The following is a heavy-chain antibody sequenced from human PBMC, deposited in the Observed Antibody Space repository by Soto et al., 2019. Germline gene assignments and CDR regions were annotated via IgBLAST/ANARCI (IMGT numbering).Heavy chain of an antibody. D-gene: IGHD6-19*01. V-gene: IGHV3-48*02. J-gene: IGHJ6*02. CDR3: ARDPFRPYSSGWLDV. CDR2: ISSSSSTI. CDR1: GFTFSSYS. Sequence: GGSLRLSCAASGFTFSSYSMNWVRQAPGKGLEWVSYISSSSSTIYYADSVKGRFTISRDNAKNSLYLQMNSLRDEDTAVYYCARDPFRPYSSGWLDVWGQGTTVTVSS.